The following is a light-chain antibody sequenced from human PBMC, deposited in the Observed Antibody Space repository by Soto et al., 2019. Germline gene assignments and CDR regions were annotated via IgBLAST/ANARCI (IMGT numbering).Light chain of an antibody. CDR1: QDIRNF. CDR2: AAS. CDR3: QKDKRVPG. Sequence: DIQMTQSPTSLSASVGDRVTITCRASQDIRNFVAWYQQKPGKAPKLLIYAASTLQSGVPSRFSGSGSGTDFTPPNHHLQPENGSTLSLQKDKRVPGFGPGDKGEIK. V-gene: IGKV1-27*01. J-gene: IGKJ3*01.